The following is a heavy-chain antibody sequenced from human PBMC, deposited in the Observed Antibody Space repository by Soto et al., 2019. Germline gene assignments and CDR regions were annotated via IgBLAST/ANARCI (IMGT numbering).Heavy chain of an antibody. CDR1: GYSFTSYW. Sequence: PGESLKISCKGSGYSFTSYWIGWVRQMPGKGLEWMGIIYPGDSDTRYSPSFQGQVTISADKSISTAYLQWSSLKASDTAMYYCARLADSSGYYYSGAFDIWGQGTMVTVSS. D-gene: IGHD3-22*01. CDR2: IYPGDSDT. CDR3: ARLADSSGYYYSGAFDI. V-gene: IGHV5-51*01. J-gene: IGHJ3*02.